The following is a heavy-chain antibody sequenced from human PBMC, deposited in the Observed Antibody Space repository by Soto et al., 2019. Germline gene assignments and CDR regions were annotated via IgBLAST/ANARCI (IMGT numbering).Heavy chain of an antibody. V-gene: IGHV1-69*13. CDR3: ARAGGIAVALDY. D-gene: IGHD6-19*01. CDR1: GGTFSSYA. CDR2: IIPIFGTA. Sequence: SVKVSFKASGGTFSSYAISWVRQAPGQGLEWMGGIIPIFGTANYAQKFHGRVTITADESTSTAYMELSSLRSEYTAVYYCARAGGIAVALDYWGQGTLVTVSS. J-gene: IGHJ4*02.